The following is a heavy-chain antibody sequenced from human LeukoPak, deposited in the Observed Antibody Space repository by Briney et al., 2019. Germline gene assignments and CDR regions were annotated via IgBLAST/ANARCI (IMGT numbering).Heavy chain of an antibody. CDR2: ISYDGSNK. V-gene: IGHV3-30*04. J-gene: IGHJ4*02. Sequence: PGRSLRLSCAASGFTFSSYAMHWVRQAPGKGLEWVALISYDGSNKYYADSVKGRFTISRDNSKNTLYLQMNSLRAEDTAVYYCAGAYGGYVPFDYWGQGTLVTVSS. D-gene: IGHD5-12*01. CDR3: AGAYGGYVPFDY. CDR1: GFTFSSYA.